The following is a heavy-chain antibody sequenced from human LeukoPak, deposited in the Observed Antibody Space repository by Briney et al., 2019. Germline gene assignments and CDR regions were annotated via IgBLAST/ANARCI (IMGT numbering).Heavy chain of an antibody. J-gene: IGHJ3*02. D-gene: IGHD6-19*01. V-gene: IGHV3-11*04. CDR1: GFTFSDYY. Sequence: GGSLRLSCAASGFTFSDYYMGWIRQAPGKGLEWVSYIGSSGSTIYYADSVKGRFTISRDNAKNSLYLQMNSLRAEDTAVYYCAKGYSSGLYDAFDIWGQGTMVTVSS. CDR3: AKGYSSGLYDAFDI. CDR2: IGSSGSTI.